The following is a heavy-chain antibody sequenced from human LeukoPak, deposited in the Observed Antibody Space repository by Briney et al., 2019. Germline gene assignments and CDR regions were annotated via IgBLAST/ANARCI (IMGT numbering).Heavy chain of an antibody. CDR3: ARHTEGVAVAVWGYNWFDP. CDR2: IYYSGST. D-gene: IGHD6-19*01. CDR1: GGSISSGGYY. J-gene: IGHJ5*02. V-gene: IGHV4-31*03. Sequence: PSETLSLTCTVSGGSISSGGYYWSWIRQHPGKGLEWIGYIYYSGSTYYNPSLKSRVTISVDTSKNQFSLKLSSVTAADTAVYYCARHTEGVAVAVWGYNWFDPWGQGTLVTVSS.